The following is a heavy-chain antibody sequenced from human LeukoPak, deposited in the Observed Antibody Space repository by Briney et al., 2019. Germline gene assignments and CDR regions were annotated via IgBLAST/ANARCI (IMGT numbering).Heavy chain of an antibody. J-gene: IGHJ2*01. Sequence: GGSLRLSCAASGFTFSSYEMNWVRQAPGKGLEWVSYISSSGSTIYYADSVKGRFTISRDNAKNSLYLQMNSLRAEDTAVYYCARDLEPHYYFDLWGRGTLVTVSS. CDR2: ISSSGSTI. CDR1: GFTFSSYE. D-gene: IGHD1-1*01. CDR3: ARDLEPHYYFDL. V-gene: IGHV3-48*03.